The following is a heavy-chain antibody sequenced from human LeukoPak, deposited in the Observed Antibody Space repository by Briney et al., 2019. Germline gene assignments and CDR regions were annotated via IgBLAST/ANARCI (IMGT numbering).Heavy chain of an antibody. CDR1: GYTFTDYG. D-gene: IGHD4-17*01. Sequence: ASVKVSCKTSGYTFTDYGITWVRQAPGQGLEWMGWIRNDNGNREYAQKIQGRVSKTRDTSTSTAYMELRSLISDDTAVYYCARVTTVTTSPWSWGPKKIGQEVNWFDPWGQGTLVTVSS. J-gene: IGHJ5*02. CDR3: ARVTTVTTSPWSWGPKKIGQEVNWFDP. V-gene: IGHV1-18*01. CDR2: IRNDNGNR.